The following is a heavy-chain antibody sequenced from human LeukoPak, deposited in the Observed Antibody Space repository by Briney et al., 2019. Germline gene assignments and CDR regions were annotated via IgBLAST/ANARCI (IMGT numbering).Heavy chain of an antibody. Sequence: PGGSLRLSCAASGFTFSSYGMHWVRQAPGKGLEWVAVIWYDGSNKYYADSVKGRFTISRDNSKNTLYLQMNSLRAEDTAVYYCARDGAGGYSSGWYRYWGQGTLVTVSS. D-gene: IGHD6-19*01. CDR3: ARDGAGGYSSGWYRY. CDR1: GFTFSSYG. CDR2: IWYDGSNK. J-gene: IGHJ4*02. V-gene: IGHV3-33*01.